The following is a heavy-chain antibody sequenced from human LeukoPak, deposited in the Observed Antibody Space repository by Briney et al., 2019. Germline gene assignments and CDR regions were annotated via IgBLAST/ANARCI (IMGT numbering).Heavy chain of an antibody. V-gene: IGHV1-58*02. D-gene: IGHD6-13*01. Sequence: GASVKVSCKASGFTFTSSAMQWVRQARGQRLGWIGWIVVGSGNTNYAQKFQERVTITRDMSTSTAYMELSSLRSEDTAVYYCAALSSSWYYGGYFDYWGQGTLVTVSS. J-gene: IGHJ4*02. CDR1: GFTFTSSA. CDR2: IVVGSGNT. CDR3: AALSSSWYYGGYFDY.